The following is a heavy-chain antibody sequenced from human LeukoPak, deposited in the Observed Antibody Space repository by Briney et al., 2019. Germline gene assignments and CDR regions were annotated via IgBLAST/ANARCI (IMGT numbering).Heavy chain of an antibody. J-gene: IGHJ4*02. CDR1: GFTFSSYG. Sequence: GGSPRLSCAASGFTFSSYGMHWVRQAPGKGLEWVTFIRYDGSNQYYTDSVKGRFTISRDNSKNTMYLQMNSLTAEDTAVYYCAKDANSGWSYFDYWGQGTLVTVSS. CDR3: AKDANSGWSYFDY. D-gene: IGHD6-19*01. CDR2: IRYDGSNQ. V-gene: IGHV3-30*02.